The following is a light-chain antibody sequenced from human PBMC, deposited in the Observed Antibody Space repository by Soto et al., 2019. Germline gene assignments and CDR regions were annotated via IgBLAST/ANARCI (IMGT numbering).Light chain of an antibody. CDR3: HQRSSWPLT. V-gene: IGKV3-11*01. Sequence: EIVLTQSPATLSLSPGERATLSCRAGQSISTYLAWYQQKPGQPPRLLIYDASHRATGIPARFGGSGSGTDFTLTISNLEPEDFAVYYCHQRSSWPLTFGGGTKVDIK. J-gene: IGKJ4*01. CDR1: QSISTY. CDR2: DAS.